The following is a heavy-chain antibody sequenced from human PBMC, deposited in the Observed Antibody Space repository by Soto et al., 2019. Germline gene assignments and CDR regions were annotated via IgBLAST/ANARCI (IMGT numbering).Heavy chain of an antibody. D-gene: IGHD4-17*01. Sequence: EVQLLESGGGLVQPGGSLRLSCAGSGFMFNSYAMTWVRQAPGKGLEWVAAISGGGGGIYYADSVKGRFTISRDNSKNTLYLQMNPLRAEDTALYYCATAIPTVFVFDYWGQGSLVTVSS. CDR1: GFMFNSYA. V-gene: IGHV3-23*01. CDR3: ATAIPTVFVFDY. CDR2: ISGGGGGI. J-gene: IGHJ4*02.